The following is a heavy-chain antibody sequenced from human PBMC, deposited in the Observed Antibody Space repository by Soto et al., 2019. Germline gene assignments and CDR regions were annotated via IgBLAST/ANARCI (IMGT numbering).Heavy chain of an antibody. V-gene: IGHV3-30-3*01. J-gene: IGHJ6*02. CDR1: GFRFVTYD. CDR3: ARVTPGNNLYYFSGLDV. Sequence: TESAVRGYCVAPGFRFVTYDIHWVRQAKGKGLQWVALIAHDGINTYYADSVKGRFTISRDNSENTLHLQMNSLRPEDTGVYFCARVTPGNNLYYFSGLDVWGQGTSVTVSS. D-gene: IGHD1-1*01. CDR2: IAHDGINT.